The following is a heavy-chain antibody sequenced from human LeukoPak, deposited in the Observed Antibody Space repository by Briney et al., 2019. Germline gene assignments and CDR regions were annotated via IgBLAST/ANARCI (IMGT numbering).Heavy chain of an antibody. D-gene: IGHD2-2*01. CDR1: GFTFDDYG. CDR3: ARDRIVVVPAAGTYDYYYYYGMDV. V-gene: IGHV3-20*04. Sequence: GGSLRLSCAASGFTFDDYGMSWVRQAPGKGLEWVSGINWNGGSTGYADSVKGRFTISRDNAKNSLYLQMNSLRAEDTAVYYCARDRIVVVPAAGTYDYYYYYGMDVWGQGTTVTVSS. CDR2: INWNGGST. J-gene: IGHJ6*02.